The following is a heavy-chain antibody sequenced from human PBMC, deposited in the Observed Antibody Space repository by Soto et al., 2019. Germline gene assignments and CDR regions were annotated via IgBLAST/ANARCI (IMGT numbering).Heavy chain of an antibody. CDR3: AREAKLSALYYYDSSGYYYFDY. Sequence: QVQLLQSGAEVKKPGSSVKVSCKASGGTFSSYAISWVRQAPGQGLEWMGGIIPIFGTANYAQKFQGRVTITADESTSTAYMELSSLRSEDTAVYYCAREAKLSALYYYDSSGYYYFDYWGQGTLVTVSS. J-gene: IGHJ4*02. D-gene: IGHD3-22*01. CDR1: GGTFSSYA. CDR2: IIPIFGTA. V-gene: IGHV1-69*01.